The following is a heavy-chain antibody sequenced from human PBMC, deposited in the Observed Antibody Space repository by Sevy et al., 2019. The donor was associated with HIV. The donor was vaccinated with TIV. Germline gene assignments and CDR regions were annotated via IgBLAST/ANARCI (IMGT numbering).Heavy chain of an antibody. J-gene: IGHJ6*02. Sequence: GGSLRLSCTASGFKFGDYAMSWCRQAPEKGLEWIGCIRSKTYGGTTEYAASVKGRFTISRDDSNSIASLQMNSLKTEDTAVYYCARVRGTISPYYYFGMDVWGQGTTVTVSS. CDR1: GFKFGDYA. CDR3: ARVRGTISPYYYFGMDV. D-gene: IGHD3-16*01. CDR2: IRSKTYGGTT. V-gene: IGHV3-49*03.